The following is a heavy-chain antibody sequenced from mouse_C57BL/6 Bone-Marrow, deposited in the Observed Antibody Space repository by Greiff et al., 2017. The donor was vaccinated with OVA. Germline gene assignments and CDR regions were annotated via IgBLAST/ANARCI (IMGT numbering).Heavy chain of an antibody. J-gene: IGHJ1*03. CDR3: ARVTTDDWYFDV. D-gene: IGHD1-1*01. CDR1: GYTFTNYW. CDR2: IYPGGGYT. Sequence: VQLQQSGAELVRPGPSVKMSCKASGYTFTNYWIGWAKQRPGHGLEWIGAIYPGGGYTNYNEKFKGKATLTAEKSSSTAYMQFSSLTSEDSAIYYCARVTTDDWYFDVWGTGTTVTVSS. V-gene: IGHV1-63*01.